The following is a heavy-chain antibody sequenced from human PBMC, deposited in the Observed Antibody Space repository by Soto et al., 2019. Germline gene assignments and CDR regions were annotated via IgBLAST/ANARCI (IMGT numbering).Heavy chain of an antibody. CDR1: GDSVSSNSAA. V-gene: IGHV6-1*01. CDR3: ARDQYTSGWLVLDY. D-gene: IGHD6-19*01. Sequence: SQTLSLTCAISGDSVSSNSAAWNWIRQSPSRGLEWLGRTYYRSEWYTDYAVSVKSRITINSDTSKNQFSLQLNSVTPEDTAVYYCARDQYTSGWLVLDYWGQGALVTGSS. CDR2: TYYRSEWYT. J-gene: IGHJ4*02.